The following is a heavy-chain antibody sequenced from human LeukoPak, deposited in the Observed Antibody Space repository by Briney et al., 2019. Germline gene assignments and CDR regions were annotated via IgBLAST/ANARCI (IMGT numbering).Heavy chain of an antibody. V-gene: IGHV1-18*01. J-gene: IGHJ4*02. D-gene: IGHD6-25*01. CDR2: ISAYNGNT. Sequence: ASVKVSCKASGYTFTSYGISWVRQAPGQGLEWMGWISAYNGNTNYAQKLQGRVTMTTVTSTSTAYMELSSLRSDDTAVYYCVRGAKCSGADCDSTKEYVYYFDYWGQGTLVTVSS. CDR3: VRGAKCSGADCDSTKEYVYYFDY. CDR1: GYTFTSYG.